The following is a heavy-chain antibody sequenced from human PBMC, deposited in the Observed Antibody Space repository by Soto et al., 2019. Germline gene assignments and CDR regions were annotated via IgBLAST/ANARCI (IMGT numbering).Heavy chain of an antibody. CDR2: ISSSGRAI. V-gene: IGHV3-11*01. D-gene: IGHD6-19*01. CDR1: GFTVSGND. J-gene: IGHJ4*02. Sequence: QLQLLESGGDLVKPGGSLRLSCAASGFTVSGNDLSWIRQAPGKGLEWVSSISSSGRAIYYADSVKGRFTIFRDNAKDSLELRLSSPGAGDTAIYYCAGHHTSGLLYFGSWGEGIVLTVSS. CDR3: AGHHTSGLLYFGS.